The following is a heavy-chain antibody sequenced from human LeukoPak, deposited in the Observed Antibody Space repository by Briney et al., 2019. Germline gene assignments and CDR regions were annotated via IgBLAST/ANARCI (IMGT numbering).Heavy chain of an antibody. CDR1: GFTFSSYA. CDR3: ARGGCSSTSCYMGHDAFDI. D-gene: IGHD2-2*02. Sequence: GRSLRLSCAASGFTFSSYAMHWVRQAPGKGLEWVAVISYDGSNKYYADSVKGRFIISRDNSKNTLYLQMNSLRAEDTAVYYCARGGCSSTSCYMGHDAFDIWGQGTMVTVSS. CDR2: ISYDGSNK. V-gene: IGHV3-30-3*01. J-gene: IGHJ3*02.